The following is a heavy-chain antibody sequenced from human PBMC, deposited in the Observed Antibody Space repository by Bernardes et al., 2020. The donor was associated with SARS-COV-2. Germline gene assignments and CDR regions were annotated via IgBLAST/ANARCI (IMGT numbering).Heavy chain of an antibody. Sequence: GGSLRLSCAASGFTFSSYAMSWVRQAPGKGLEWVSAISGSGGSTYYADSVKGRFTISRDNSKNTLYLQMNSLRAEDTAVYYCAKDPLDTYYDSWPWGLFDYWGQGTLVTVSS. V-gene: IGHV3-23*01. CDR2: ISGSGGST. CDR1: GFTFSSYA. CDR3: AKDPLDTYYDSWPWGLFDY. D-gene: IGHD3-9*01. J-gene: IGHJ4*02.